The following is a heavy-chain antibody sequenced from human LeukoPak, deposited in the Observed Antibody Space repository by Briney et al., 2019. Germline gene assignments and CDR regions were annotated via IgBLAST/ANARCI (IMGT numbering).Heavy chain of an antibody. CDR1: GFTYSSYW. D-gene: IGHD4-23*01. Sequence: GWSLRLSCPASGFTYSSYWMHWVRQAPGKGLVWVSRINSDGSSTSYADSVKGRFTISRDNAKNTLYLQMNSLRAEDTAVYYCARDYGGSRVFDYWGQGTLVTVSS. CDR2: INSDGSST. J-gene: IGHJ4*02. CDR3: ARDYGGSRVFDY. V-gene: IGHV3-74*01.